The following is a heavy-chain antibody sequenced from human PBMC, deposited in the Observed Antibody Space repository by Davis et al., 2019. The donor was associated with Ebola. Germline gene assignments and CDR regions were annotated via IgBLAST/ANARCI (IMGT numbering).Heavy chain of an antibody. D-gene: IGHD4-17*01. CDR3: AKVVYGDPHYYGMDV. CDR1: GFTFDDYA. Sequence: GESLKISCAASGFTFDDYAMHWVRQAPGKGLEWVSLISGDGGSTYYADSVKGRFTISRDNSKNSLYLQMNSLRTEDTALYYCAKVVYGDPHYYGMDVWGQGTTVTVSS. J-gene: IGHJ6*02. CDR2: ISGDGGST. V-gene: IGHV3-43*02.